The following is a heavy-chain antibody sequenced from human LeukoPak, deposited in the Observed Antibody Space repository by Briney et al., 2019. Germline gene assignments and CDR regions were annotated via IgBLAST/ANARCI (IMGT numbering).Heavy chain of an antibody. CDR2: IHYSGSA. J-gene: IGHJ5*02. CDR1: GGSMNYYY. D-gene: IGHD4-23*01. Sequence: SETLSLTCTVSGGSMNYYYWSWIRQPPGQGLEWIGYIHYSGSANYNPPLKSRVTISLDTSKNQFSLKLSSVTAADTGVYYCTREVRGVRTPVGYNWFDPWGQGTLVTVAS. V-gene: IGHV4-59*01. CDR3: TREVRGVRTPVGYNWFDP.